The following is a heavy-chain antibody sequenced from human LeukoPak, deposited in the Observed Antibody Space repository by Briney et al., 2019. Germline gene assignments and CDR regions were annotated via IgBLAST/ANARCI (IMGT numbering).Heavy chain of an antibody. J-gene: IGHJ4*02. CDR1: GLTFSSYW. D-gene: IGHD5-18*01. CDR3: ASLRQLWYAFDQ. Sequence: GGSLRLSCVGSGLTFSSYWMSWVRQAPGNGLEWVANIKEDGSERYYVDSVKGRFTISRDNAKNSLYVQMNSLRAEDTAVYYCASLRQLWYAFDQWGQGTLVTVSS. V-gene: IGHV3-7*01. CDR2: IKEDGSER.